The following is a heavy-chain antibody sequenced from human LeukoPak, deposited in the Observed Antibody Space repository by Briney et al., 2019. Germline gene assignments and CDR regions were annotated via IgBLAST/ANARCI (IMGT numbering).Heavy chain of an antibody. J-gene: IGHJ5*02. Sequence: PGGSLRLSCTASGFTFSSYSMNWVRQAPGKGLEWVSSISSSSSYIYYADSVKGRFTISRDNAKNSLYLQLNSLRAEDTAVYYCAKDRNYDILGWFDPWGQGTLVTVSS. D-gene: IGHD3-9*01. CDR2: ISSSSSYI. V-gene: IGHV3-21*01. CDR3: AKDRNYDILGWFDP. CDR1: GFTFSSYS.